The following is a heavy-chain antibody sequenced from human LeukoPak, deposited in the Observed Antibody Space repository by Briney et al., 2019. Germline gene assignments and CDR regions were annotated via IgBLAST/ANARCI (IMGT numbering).Heavy chain of an antibody. CDR3: ARDVGEYYYMDV. V-gene: IGHV1-46*01. D-gene: IGHD2-15*01. CDR2: INPSGAGT. J-gene: IGHJ6*03. CDR1: GYIFTSYY. Sequence: ASVKVSCKASGYIFTSYYMHWVRQAPGQGLEWMGIINPSGAGTRYAQKFQGRVTMTRDTSTSTVYMELSSLRSEDTAVYYCARDVGEYYYMDVWGKGTTVTVS.